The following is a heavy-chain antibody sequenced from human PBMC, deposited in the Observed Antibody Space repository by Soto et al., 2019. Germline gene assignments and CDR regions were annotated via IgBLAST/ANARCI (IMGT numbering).Heavy chain of an antibody. CDR3: SRQASDFWSGKPQYYMDV. D-gene: IGHD3-3*01. CDR1: GFTFSGSA. V-gene: IGHV3-73*01. Sequence: GGSLRLSCAASGFTFSGSAMHWVRQASGKGLEWVGRIRSKGNNYATAYGASLKGRFTISRDDSKNTAYLQMNSLNTEDTAVYYCSRQASDFWSGKPQYYMDVLRKATTVNVSS. CDR2: IRSKGNNYAT. J-gene: IGHJ6*03.